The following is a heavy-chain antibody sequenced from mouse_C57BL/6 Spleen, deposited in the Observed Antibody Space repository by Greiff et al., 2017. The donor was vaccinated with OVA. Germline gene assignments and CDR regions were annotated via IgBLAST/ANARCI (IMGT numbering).Heavy chain of an antibody. CDR3: ARSREVYDGYFYAMDY. J-gene: IGHJ4*01. Sequence: QVQLQQSGPELVKPGASVKISCKAPGYAFSSSWMIWVTQSPGKGFEWIGRIYPGDGDTNYNRKYKGKATLLAHNSSSTAYMQLSSLTSEDTAVYFCARSREVYDGYFYAMDYWGQGTSVTVSS. CDR1: GYAFSSSW. V-gene: IGHV1-82*01. D-gene: IGHD2-3*01. CDR2: IYPGDGDT.